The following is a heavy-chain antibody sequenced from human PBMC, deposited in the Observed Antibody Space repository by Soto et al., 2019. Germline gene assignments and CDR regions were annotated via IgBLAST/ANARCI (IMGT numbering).Heavy chain of an antibody. CDR1: GLNFISYA. D-gene: IGHD2-15*01. CDR2: ISGYDGKT. V-gene: IGHV1-18*01. CDR3: ARVFMKTRWPESWSDP. Sequence: VKVSGKASGLNFISYAVNWLRQARGQGLEWMGWISGYDGKTVYAHSVQDRVTMTTDATTGTAYMELRGLRSADTATYYCARVFMKTRWPESWSDPWGQGTLVTGFS. J-gene: IGHJ5*02.